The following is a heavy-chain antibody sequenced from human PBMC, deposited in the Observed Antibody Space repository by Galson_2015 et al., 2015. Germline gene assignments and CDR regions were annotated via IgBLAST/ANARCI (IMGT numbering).Heavy chain of an antibody. J-gene: IGHJ6*02. D-gene: IGHD2-8*02. Sequence: SVKVSCKASGYTFTSYDINWVRQAPGQGLEWMGRMNPNSGNTGYAQKFQGRVTMTRNTSISTAYMELSSLRSEDTAVYYCARYLRPGRSVVYGVSSGMDVSCHGTTVTVSS. V-gene: IGHV1-8*01. CDR1: GYTFTSYD. CDR3: ARYLRPGRSVVYGVSSGMDV. CDR2: MNPNSGNT.